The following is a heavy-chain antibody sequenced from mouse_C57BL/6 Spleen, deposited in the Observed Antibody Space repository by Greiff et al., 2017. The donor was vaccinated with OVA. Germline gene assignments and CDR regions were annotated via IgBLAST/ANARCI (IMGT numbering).Heavy chain of an antibody. CDR1: GYTFTNYW. V-gene: IGHV1-63*01. CDR2: IYPGGGYT. CDR3: ARGVLREYFDV. D-gene: IGHD1-1*01. Sequence: VQLQQSGAELVRPGTSVKMSCKASGYTFTNYWIGWAKQRPGHGLEWIGDIYPGGGYTNYNEKFKGQATLTADKSSSTAYMQFSSLTSEDSAIYYGARGVLREYFDVWGTGTTVTVSS. J-gene: IGHJ1*03.